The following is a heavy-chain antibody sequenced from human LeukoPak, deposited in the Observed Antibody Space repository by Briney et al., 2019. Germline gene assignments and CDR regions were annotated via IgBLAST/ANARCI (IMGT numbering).Heavy chain of an antibody. CDR2: IDYDGSIT. Sequence: GGSPRLSCAASGFTFSSYGIHWGRHVPGKGLVWVSRIDYDGSITNYADSVKGRFTISRDNARNTLYLQMNSLRVDDTAVYYCVKDLGGNYDYWGQGTLVTVSS. CDR1: GFTFSSYG. D-gene: IGHD1-7*01. J-gene: IGHJ4*02. CDR3: VKDLGGNYDY. V-gene: IGHV3-74*01.